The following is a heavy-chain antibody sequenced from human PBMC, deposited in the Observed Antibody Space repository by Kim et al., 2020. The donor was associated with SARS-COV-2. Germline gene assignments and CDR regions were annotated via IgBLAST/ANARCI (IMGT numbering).Heavy chain of an antibody. J-gene: IGHJ5*02. D-gene: IGHD3-10*01. CDR2: IYHTGST. CDR1: GYSITTVSYY. V-gene: IGHV4-39*01. CDR3: ARAWFGGLFHGCFGP. Sequence: SETLSLTCSVSGYSITTVSYYWGWIRQSPGKGLEWIGSIYHTGSTYYNPSLKSRVTLSVDTSKNQFSLHMNSVTAADTAVYYCARAWFGGLFHGCFGPWG.